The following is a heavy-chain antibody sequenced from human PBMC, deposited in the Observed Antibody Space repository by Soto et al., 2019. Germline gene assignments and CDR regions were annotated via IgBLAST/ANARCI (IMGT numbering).Heavy chain of an antibody. J-gene: IGHJ1*01. CDR1: GGTFSSYA. D-gene: IGHD3-9*01. CDR3: ARQHTASYYAILTGSSRRAEYLQH. CDR2: IIPIFGTA. Sequence: GASVKVSCKASGGTFSSYAISWVRQAPGQGLEWMGGIIPIFGTANYAQKFQGRVTITADESTSTAYMELSSLRSEDTAVYYCARQHTASYYAILTGSSRRAEYLQHWGQGTLVTVSS. V-gene: IGHV1-69*13.